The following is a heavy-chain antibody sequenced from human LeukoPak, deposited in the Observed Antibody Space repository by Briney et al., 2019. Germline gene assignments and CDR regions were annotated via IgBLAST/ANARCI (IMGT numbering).Heavy chain of an antibody. CDR2: IIPIFGTA. V-gene: IGHV1-69*05. CDR3: AVRQKLFNVGSGYFDY. J-gene: IGHJ4*02. Sequence: ASVKVSCKASGGTFSSYAISWVRQAPGQGLAWMGGIIPIFGTANYAQKFQGSVTITTDESTSTAYMELSSLRSEDTAVYYCAVRQKLFNVGSGYFDYWGQGTMVTVSS. CDR1: GGTFSSYA. D-gene: IGHD2/OR15-2a*01.